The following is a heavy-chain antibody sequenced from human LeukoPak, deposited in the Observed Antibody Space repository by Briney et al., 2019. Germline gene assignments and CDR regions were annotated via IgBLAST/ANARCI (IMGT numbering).Heavy chain of an antibody. V-gene: IGHV4-39*01. CDR1: GGSVSISSYY. J-gene: IGHJ5*02. CDR2: ISYSGTN. D-gene: IGHD7-27*01. Sequence: SVTLSLTCTVSGGSVSISSYYWGWIRQPPGKGLEWIGSISYSGTNYNNPSLKSRVSISIDTSENQFSVKLTSVTAADTAMYYCASLGTLRSWGQGTLVTVSS. CDR3: ASLGTLRS.